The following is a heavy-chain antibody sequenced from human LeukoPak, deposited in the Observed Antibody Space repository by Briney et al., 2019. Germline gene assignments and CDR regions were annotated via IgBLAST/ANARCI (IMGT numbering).Heavy chain of an antibody. CDR2: ICGSGGCT. J-gene: IGHJ4*02. CDR3: ASTPFYDYVWGSYRYRGLFDN. D-gene: IGHD3-16*02. V-gene: IGHV3-23*01. Sequence: GGSLRLSCAASGFTFSSYTMSWVRQAPGRGLEWVSGICGSGGCTYYADSVKGRFTISRDNSKNTLYLQMNSLRVEDTAVYYCASTPFYDYVWGSYRYRGLFDNWGQGTLVSVSS. CDR1: GFTFSSYT.